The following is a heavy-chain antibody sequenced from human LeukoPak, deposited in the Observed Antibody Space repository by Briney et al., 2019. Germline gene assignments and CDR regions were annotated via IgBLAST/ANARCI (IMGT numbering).Heavy chain of an antibody. CDR3: ARGGITMVRGAPKQFDP. CDR1: GYTFTSYD. Sequence: GASVKVSCKASGYTFTSYDINWVRQATGQGLEWMGWMNPNSGNTGYAQKFQGRVTMTRNTSISTAYMGLSSLRSEDTAVYYCARGGITMVRGAPKQFDPWGQGTLVTVSS. V-gene: IGHV1-8*01. D-gene: IGHD3-10*01. J-gene: IGHJ5*02. CDR2: MNPNSGNT.